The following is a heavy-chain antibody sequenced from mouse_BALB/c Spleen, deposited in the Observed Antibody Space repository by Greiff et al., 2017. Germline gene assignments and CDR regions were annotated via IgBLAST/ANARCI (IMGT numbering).Heavy chain of an antibody. CDR2: IYPSDSYT. CDR3: TRVTTVGPFDY. CDR1: GYTFTSYW. D-gene: IGHD1-1*01. J-gene: IGHJ2*01. Sequence: QVQLQQPGAELVRPGASVKLSCKASGYTFTSYWINWVKQRPGQGLEWIGNIYPSDSYTNYNQKFKDKATLTVDKSSSTAYMQLSSPTSEDSAVYYCTRVTTVGPFDYWGEGTTLTVSS. V-gene: IGHV1-69*02.